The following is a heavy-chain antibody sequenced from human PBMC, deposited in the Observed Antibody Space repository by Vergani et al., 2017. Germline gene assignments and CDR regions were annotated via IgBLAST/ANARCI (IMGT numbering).Heavy chain of an antibody. CDR3: ATGAGPFDI. D-gene: IGHD7-27*01. Sequence: QVQMQESGPGLVKTSETLSLTCSASGAPISYWCWSWLRQPAGKGLEWIGRLCPSGSTNYKPSLKSGVNMSIDTSNNQFSLKLPSVTAADTAVYYCATGAGPFDIWGQGTLVTVSS. CDR2: LCPSGST. J-gene: IGHJ4*02. V-gene: IGHV4-4*07. CDR1: GAPISYWC.